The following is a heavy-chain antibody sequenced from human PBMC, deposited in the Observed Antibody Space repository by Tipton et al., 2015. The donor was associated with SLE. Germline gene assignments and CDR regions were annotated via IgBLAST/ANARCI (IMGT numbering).Heavy chain of an antibody. J-gene: IGHJ4*02. CDR3: ARAQNYYGSGSYHKVFDY. V-gene: IGHV4-39*07. D-gene: IGHD3-10*01. CDR1: GGSIANSSYY. CDR2: IYYSGST. Sequence: TLSLTCTVSGGSIANSSYYWGWIRQPPGKGLEWIGSIYYSGSTYFNPSPKRRVTISVDPSKNQFSLKLSSMTAADTAVYYCARAQNYYGSGSYHKVFDYWGQGTLITVSS.